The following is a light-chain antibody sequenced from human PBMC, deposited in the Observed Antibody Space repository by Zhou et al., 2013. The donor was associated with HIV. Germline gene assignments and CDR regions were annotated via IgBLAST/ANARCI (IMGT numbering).Light chain of an antibody. CDR2: DKS. Sequence: DVHMTQSPSSLSASVGDRVSVTCQAGRDISIFLNWYHQKPGKAPKLIIYDKSILETGVPLRFRGGGSGTNFTLTITNLEAEDTGTYYCQQYSDLPLTFGEGPRWRSN. V-gene: IGKV1-33*01. CDR1: RDISIF. CDR3: QQYSDLPLT. J-gene: IGKJ4*01.